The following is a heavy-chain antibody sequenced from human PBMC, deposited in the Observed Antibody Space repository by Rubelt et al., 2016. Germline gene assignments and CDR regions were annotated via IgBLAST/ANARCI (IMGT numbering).Heavy chain of an antibody. J-gene: IGHJ4*02. CDR3: ARHESAGSSWPFDD. D-gene: IGHD6-13*01. CDR1: GGSISTYY. V-gene: IGHV4-59*08. Sequence: QVQLQESGPGLVKPSEALSLTCAVSGGSISTYYWSWIRQPPGKGLEWIGYLYYSGSANYNPSLKHRVTLSVNTSKNQFSLSVNSGTATDTAVYDCARHESAGSSWPFDDWGQGTQVTVSS. CDR2: LYYSGSA.